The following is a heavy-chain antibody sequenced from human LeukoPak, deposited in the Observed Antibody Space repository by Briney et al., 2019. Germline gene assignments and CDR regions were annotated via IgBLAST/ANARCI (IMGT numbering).Heavy chain of an antibody. J-gene: IGHJ4*02. CDR2: IIPIFGTA. Sequence: SVKVSCKASGGTFSNFAISWVRQAPGQGLEWMGGIIPIFGTANYAQKFQGRVTITADESTSTAYMELSSLRSEDTAVYYCARDRGGGEKRKYYLDYWGQGTLVTVSS. D-gene: IGHD2-15*01. V-gene: IGHV1-69*13. CDR1: GGTFSNFA. CDR3: ARDRGGGEKRKYYLDY.